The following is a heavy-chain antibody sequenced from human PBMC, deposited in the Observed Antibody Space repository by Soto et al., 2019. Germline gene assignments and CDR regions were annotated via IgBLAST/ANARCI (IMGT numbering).Heavy chain of an antibody. D-gene: IGHD3-3*01. CDR1: GVNFSNAW. V-gene: IGHV3-15*01. J-gene: IGHJ6*03. CDR2: IKSKTDGGTT. Sequence: GVSLRLSSAASGVNFSNAWMSWVRQAPGKGLEWVGRIKSKTDGGTTDYAAPVKGRFTISRDDSKNTLYLQMNSLKTEDTAVYYCTTDPTTWDDFWSCYPMDVWGKGTTVTVSS. CDR3: TTDPTTWDDFWSCYPMDV.